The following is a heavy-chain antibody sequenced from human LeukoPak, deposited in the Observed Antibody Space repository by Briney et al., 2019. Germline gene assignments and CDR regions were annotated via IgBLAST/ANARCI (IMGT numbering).Heavy chain of an antibody. D-gene: IGHD3-3*01. V-gene: IGHV1-24*01. J-gene: IGHJ6*03. CDR1: GYTLTELS. CDR3: ARADVLEWYPPARYYYMDV. CDR2: FDPEDGET. Sequence: ASVKVSCKVSGYTLTELSMHWVRQAPGKGLEWMGGFDPEDGETIYAQKFQGRVTTTDATSTDPAYMELSVLRSEDTAVYYCARADVLEWYPPARYYYMDVWGKGTTVTVSS.